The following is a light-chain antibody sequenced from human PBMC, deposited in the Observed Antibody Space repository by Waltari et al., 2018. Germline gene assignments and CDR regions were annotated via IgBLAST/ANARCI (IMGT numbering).Light chain of an antibody. J-gene: IGKJ1*01. CDR1: QSIRSN. Sequence: EIVMTQSPANLSVSPGEGATLSCRASQSIRSNLAWYQPRPGQAPRLLIFGASTRATGIPPRFSGSGSGTEFTLTISSLQSEDVAVYYCQQYYSSPSTFGQGSKVEIK. CDR3: QQYYSSPST. CDR2: GAS. V-gene: IGKV3-15*01.